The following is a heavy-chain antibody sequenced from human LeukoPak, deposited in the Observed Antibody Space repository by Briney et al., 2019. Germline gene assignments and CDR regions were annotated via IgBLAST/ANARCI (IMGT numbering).Heavy chain of an antibody. CDR1: GYSFTSYW. V-gene: IGHV5-51*01. J-gene: IGHJ4*02. Sequence: GESLKISCKGSGYSFTSYWIGWVRQMPGKGLEWMGIIYPGDSDTRYSSSFQGQVTISADKSISTAYLQWSSLKASDTAMYYCARGRQILTGYYSSPFDYWGQGTLVTVSP. CDR3: ARGRQILTGYYSSPFDY. D-gene: IGHD3-9*01. CDR2: IYPGDSDT.